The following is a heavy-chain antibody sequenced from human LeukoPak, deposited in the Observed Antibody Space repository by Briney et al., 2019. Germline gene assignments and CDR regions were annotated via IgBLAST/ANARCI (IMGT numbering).Heavy chain of an antibody. V-gene: IGHV1-24*01. CDR2: FDPEDGET. J-gene: IGHJ4*02. D-gene: IGHD3-10*01. Sequence: GASVKVSCKVSGYTLTELSMHWVRQAPGKGLEWMGRFDPEDGETIYAQTLQGRVTMTEDTSTDTAYMELSSLRSEDTAVYYSATEALDDSDSYFEYWGQGTLVTVSS. CDR1: GYTLTELS. CDR3: ATEALDDSDSYFEY.